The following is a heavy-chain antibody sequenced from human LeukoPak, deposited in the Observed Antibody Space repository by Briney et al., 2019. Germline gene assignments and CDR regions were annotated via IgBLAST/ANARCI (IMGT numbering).Heavy chain of an antibody. CDR3: ARQLGLYYYYYMDV. V-gene: IGHV4-34*01. CDR2: INHSGST. Sequence: SETLSLTCAVYGGSFSGYYWSWIRQPPGKGLEWIGEINHSGSTNYNPSLKSRVTISVDTSKNQFSLKLSSVTAADTAVYYCARQLGLYYYYYMDVWGKGTTVTVPS. J-gene: IGHJ6*03. D-gene: IGHD3-16*01. CDR1: GGSFSGYY.